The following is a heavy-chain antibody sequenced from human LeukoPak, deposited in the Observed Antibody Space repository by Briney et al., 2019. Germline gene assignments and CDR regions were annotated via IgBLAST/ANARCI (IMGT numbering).Heavy chain of an antibody. CDR1: GFNFANHA. D-gene: IGHD2-15*01. J-gene: IGHJ4*02. V-gene: IGHV3-23*01. CDR3: VREDTPAPANY. CDR2: ISGGGDIT. Sequence: GGSLRLSCAASGFNFANHAMSWVRQTPGKGLEWVSAISGGGDITYYADSVTGRFTISRDNSKDTLFLQMHSLRPGDTAVYYCVREDTPAPANYGGQGTLVTISS.